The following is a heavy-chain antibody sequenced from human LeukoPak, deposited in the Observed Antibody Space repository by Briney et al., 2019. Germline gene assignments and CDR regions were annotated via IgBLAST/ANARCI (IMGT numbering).Heavy chain of an antibody. CDR3: VGDQADTQFDSGEMIPLAH. CDR1: GFSFGDYS. D-gene: IGHD5-24*01. V-gene: IGHV3-21*01. J-gene: IGHJ4*02. CDR2: IDSSGAYI. Sequence: GGSLRLSCGVSGFSFGDYSMNWVRQTPEKGLEWLSSIDSSGAYIYYADSVKCRVTISRDNAKNSLFLQMSRLRAEDTAVYYCVGDQADTQFDSGEMIPLAHWGQGTLVIVSS.